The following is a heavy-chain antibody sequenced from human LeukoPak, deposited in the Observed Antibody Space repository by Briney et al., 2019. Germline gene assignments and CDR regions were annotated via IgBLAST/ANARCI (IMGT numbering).Heavy chain of an antibody. CDR3: AKEEGREVGAQTWRAFDI. D-gene: IGHD1-26*01. V-gene: IGHV3-23*01. J-gene: IGHJ3*02. Sequence: PGGSLRLSCAASGFTFSSYWMSWVRQAPGKGLEWVSAISGSGGSTYYADSVKGRFTISRDNSKNTLYLQMNSLRAEDTAVYYCAKEEGREVGAQTWRAFDIWGQGTMVTVSS. CDR1: GFTFSSYW. CDR2: ISGSGGST.